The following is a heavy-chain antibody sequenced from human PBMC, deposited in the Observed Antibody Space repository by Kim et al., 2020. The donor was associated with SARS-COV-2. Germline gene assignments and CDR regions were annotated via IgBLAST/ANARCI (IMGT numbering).Heavy chain of an antibody. CDR1: GFTFTSYA. CDR3: AKAERVTMVRGVAPFDS. J-gene: IGHJ4*02. D-gene: IGHD3-10*01. CDR2: ISARGGST. Sequence: GGSLRLSCAASGFTFTSYAMSWVRQAPGKGLEWVSVISARGGSTYYADPGRGRFTISRDNSKNTLYLQMNRPRAEDTADFYCAKAERVTMVRGVAPFDSWGLGTLVTVSS. V-gene: IGHV3-23*01.